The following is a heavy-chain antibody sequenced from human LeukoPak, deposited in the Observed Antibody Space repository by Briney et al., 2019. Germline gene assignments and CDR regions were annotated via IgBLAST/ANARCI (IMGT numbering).Heavy chain of an antibody. CDR2: IYYSGST. D-gene: IGHD6-13*01. J-gene: IGHJ4*02. CDR1: GGSISSSSYY. CDR3: ARHGSYSSSFGYFDY. Sequence: SETLSLTCTVSGGSISSSSYYWGWIRQPPGKGLEWIGSIYYSGSTYYNPSLKSRVTISVDTSKNQFSLKLSSVTAADTAVYYCARHGSYSSSFGYFDYRGQGTLVTVSS. V-gene: IGHV4-39*01.